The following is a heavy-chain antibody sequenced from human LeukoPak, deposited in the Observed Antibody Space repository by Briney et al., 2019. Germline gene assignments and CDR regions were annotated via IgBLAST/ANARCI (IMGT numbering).Heavy chain of an antibody. CDR2: IKQDGSEK. CDR3: ARGQPFGSH. CDR1: GFIFSDYW. Sequence: GGSLRLSCVASGFIFSDYWMHWVRQSPGKGLEWVANIKQDGSEKHYVDSVKGRFTISRDNAKNSVYLQMNSLRAEDTAVYYCARGQPFGSHWGQGTLVTVSS. D-gene: IGHD3-10*01. V-gene: IGHV3-7*03. J-gene: IGHJ4*02.